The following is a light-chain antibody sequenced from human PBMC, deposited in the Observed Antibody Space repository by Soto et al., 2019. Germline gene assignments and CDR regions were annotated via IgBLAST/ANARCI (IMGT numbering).Light chain of an antibody. CDR3: QQSYSTPRT. CDR2: AAS. J-gene: IGKJ1*01. V-gene: IGKV1-39*01. Sequence: DIQMTQSPSSLPASVGERVTITCRASQSISSYLNWYQQKPGKAPKLLIYAASSLQSGVPSRFSGSGSGTAFTLTIIRLQPQDFASYYCQQSYSTPRTFGQGTKVDIK. CDR1: QSISSY.